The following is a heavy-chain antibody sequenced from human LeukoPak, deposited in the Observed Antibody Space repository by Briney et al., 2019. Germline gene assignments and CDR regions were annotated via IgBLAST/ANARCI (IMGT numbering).Heavy chain of an antibody. V-gene: IGHV1-69*04. CDR3: ASVSYRYFDWLLSHDAFDI. D-gene: IGHD3-9*01. J-gene: IGHJ3*02. CDR2: IIPILGIA. CDR1: GGTFISYA. Sequence: SVTVSFMSSGGTFISYAIRWVRPAPGQGLAWMGRIIPILGIANYSQKFQGRVTITADKSTSTAYMELSSLRSEDTAVYYCASVSYRYFDWLLSHDAFDIWGQGTMVTVSS.